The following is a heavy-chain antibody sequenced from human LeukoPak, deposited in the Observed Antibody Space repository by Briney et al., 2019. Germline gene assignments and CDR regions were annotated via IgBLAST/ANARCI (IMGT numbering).Heavy chain of an antibody. J-gene: IGHJ6*02. V-gene: IGHV3-30-3*01. D-gene: IGHD3-3*01. CDR2: ISYDGSNK. Sequence: PGRSLRLSCAASGFTFSSSAMHWVRQAPDKGLEWVAVISYDGSNKYYADSVKGRFTISRDNSKNTLYLQMNSLRAEDTAVYYCARVPYYDFWSGYAQYGMDVWGQGTTVTVSS. CDR3: ARVPYYDFWSGYAQYGMDV. CDR1: GFTFSSSA.